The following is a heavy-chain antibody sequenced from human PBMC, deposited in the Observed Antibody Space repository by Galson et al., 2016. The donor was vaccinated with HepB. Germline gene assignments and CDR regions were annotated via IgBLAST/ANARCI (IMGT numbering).Heavy chain of an antibody. CDR3: ARYYCETIACRYLDF. Sequence: SATLSPTCSVSARSIRGFCWSWTRHPPGEGLEWLTSIKYSVSTNHNTSRKSQVTMSVDTSKNQLPMKMNSVNSEDTALCCGARYYCETIACRYLDFWGQGTLVTVSS. CDR1: ARSIRGFC. D-gene: IGHD2-21*01. V-gene: IGHV4-59*01. CDR2: IKYSVST. J-gene: IGHJ4*02.